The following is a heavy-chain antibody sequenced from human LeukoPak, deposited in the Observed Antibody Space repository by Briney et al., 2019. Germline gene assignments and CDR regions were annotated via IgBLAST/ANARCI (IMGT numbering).Heavy chain of an antibody. J-gene: IGHJ4*02. CDR1: GGTFSSCA. CDR2: IIPIFGTA. D-gene: IGHD5-12*01. V-gene: IGHV1-69*05. Sequence: SVKVSCKASGGTFSSCAISWVRQAPGQGLEWMGRIIPIFGTANYAQKFKGRVTITTDESTSTAYMELSSLRSEDTAVYYCARGPLGRRGYSGYVTFDYWGQGTLVTVSS. CDR3: ARGPLGRRGYSGYVTFDY.